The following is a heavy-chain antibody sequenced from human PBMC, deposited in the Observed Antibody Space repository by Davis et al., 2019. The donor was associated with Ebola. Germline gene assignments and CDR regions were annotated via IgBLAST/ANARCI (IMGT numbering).Heavy chain of an antibody. CDR2: ISGSGGST. CDR1: GFTFSSYA. J-gene: IGHJ5*01. CDR3: ASSYSSGWYDS. Sequence: GESLKISCAASGFTFSSYAMSWVRQAPGKGLEWVSAISGSGGSTYYADSVKGRFTISRDNSKNTLYLQMNSLRAEDTAVYYCASSYSSGWYDSWGQGTLVTVSS. D-gene: IGHD6-19*01. V-gene: IGHV3-23*01.